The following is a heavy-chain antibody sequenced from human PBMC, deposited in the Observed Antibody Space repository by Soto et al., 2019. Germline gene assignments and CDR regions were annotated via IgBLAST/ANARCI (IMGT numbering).Heavy chain of an antibody. CDR2: INHSGST. J-gene: IGHJ6*02. V-gene: IGHV4-34*01. CDR3: ARELYGLYYYYGMDV. CDR1: GGSFSGYY. D-gene: IGHD1-26*01. Sequence: LTCAVYGGSFSGYYWSWIRQPPGKGLEWIGEINHSGSTNYNPSLKSRVTISVDTSKNQFSLKLSSVTAADTAVYYCARELYGLYYYYGMDVWGQGTTVTVSS.